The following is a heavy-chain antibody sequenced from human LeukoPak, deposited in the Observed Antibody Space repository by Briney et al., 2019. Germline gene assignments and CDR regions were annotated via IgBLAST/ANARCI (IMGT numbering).Heavy chain of an antibody. CDR2: IHPSGSP. CDR3: ARGTQGYSSGWYFRSYYFDY. Sequence: PSETLSLSCGVYGGSFSGYYLTWIRQPPGKGLEWIGEIHPSGSPNYNPSLKSRVTISVDTSKNQFSLKLSSVTAADTAVYYCARGTQGYSSGWYFRSYYFDYWGQGTLVTVSS. D-gene: IGHD6-19*01. V-gene: IGHV4-34*01. J-gene: IGHJ4*02. CDR1: GGSFSGYY.